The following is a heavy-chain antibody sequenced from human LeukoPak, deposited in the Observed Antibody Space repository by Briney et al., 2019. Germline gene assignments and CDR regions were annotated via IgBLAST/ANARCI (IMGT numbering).Heavy chain of an antibody. D-gene: IGHD2-2*01. CDR1: GFTFDDYA. CDR2: ISWNSGSI. V-gene: IGHV3-9*03. Sequence: GGSLRLSCSASGFTFDDYAMHWVRQAPGKGLEWVSGISWNSGSIGYADSVKGRFTISRDNAKNSLYLQINSLRAEDMALYYCAKASGHIVVVPAFDYWGQGTLVTVSS. J-gene: IGHJ4*02. CDR3: AKASGHIVVVPAFDY.